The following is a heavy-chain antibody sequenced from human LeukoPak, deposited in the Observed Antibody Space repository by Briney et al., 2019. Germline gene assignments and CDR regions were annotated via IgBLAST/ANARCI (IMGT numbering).Heavy chain of an antibody. CDR2: ISSSGSTI. V-gene: IGHV3-48*03. J-gene: IGHJ4*02. CDR3: AKASAMIVVVSKHFDY. Sequence: PGGSLRLSCAASGFTFSSYEMNWVRQAPGKGLEWVSYISSSGSTIYYADSVKGRFTISRDNAKNSLYLQMNSLRAEDTAVYYCAKASAMIVVVSKHFDYWGQRTLVTVSS. D-gene: IGHD3-22*01. CDR1: GFTFSSYE.